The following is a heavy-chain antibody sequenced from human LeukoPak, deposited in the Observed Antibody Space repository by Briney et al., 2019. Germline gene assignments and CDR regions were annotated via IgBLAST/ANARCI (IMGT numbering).Heavy chain of an antibody. V-gene: IGHV3-30-3*02. CDR3: AKRPGYCSSTSCYSEFGAFDV. CDR1: GFTFSSYA. CDR2: ISYDGSNK. D-gene: IGHD2-2*01. Sequence: GGSLRLSCAASGFTFSSYAMHWVRQAPGKGLERVAVISYDGSNKYYADSVKGRFTISRDNSKNTLYLQMNSLRAEDTAVYYCAKRPGYCSSTSCYSEFGAFDVWGQGTMVTVSS. J-gene: IGHJ3*01.